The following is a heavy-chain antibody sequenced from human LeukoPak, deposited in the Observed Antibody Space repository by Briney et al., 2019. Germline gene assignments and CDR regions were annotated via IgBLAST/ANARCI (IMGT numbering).Heavy chain of an antibody. D-gene: IGHD3-16*02. J-gene: IGHJ6*03. Sequence: GGSLRLSCTASGFTFSNNEMSCVRQAPGKGLEWVSVTRTDGSADYADSVKGRFTVSRDNSKNTLYLQMSSLRVEDTAVYYCRGWVSSYNMDVWGRGTTVTVSS. CDR1: GFTFSNNE. CDR3: RGWVSSYNMDV. CDR2: TRTDGSA. V-gene: IGHV3-53*01.